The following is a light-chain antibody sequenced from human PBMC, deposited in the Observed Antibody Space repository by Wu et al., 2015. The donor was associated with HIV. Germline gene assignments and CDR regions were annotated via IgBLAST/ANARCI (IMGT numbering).Light chain of an antibody. CDR2: GAS. V-gene: IGKV3-20*01. CDR3: QQYGSSPHT. Sequence: EIVLTQSPGTLSLSPGERVTLSCRASQRVSSSYLAWYQQKPGQAPRLLIFGASIRATGIPDRFSGSGSGTDFTLTISRLEPEDFAVYYCQQYGSSPHTFGGGTEGGDQT. CDR1: QRVSSSY. J-gene: IGKJ4*01.